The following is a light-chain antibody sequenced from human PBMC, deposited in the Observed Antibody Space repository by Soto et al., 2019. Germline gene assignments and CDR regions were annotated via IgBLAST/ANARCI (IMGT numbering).Light chain of an antibody. V-gene: IGKV3-11*01. J-gene: IGKJ5*01. CDR3: QQRSNWPPS. CDR1: QSVSSY. Sequence: EIMMTQSPATVSVSPGDRAALACRASQSVSSYLAWYQQKPGQAPRLLIYDASNRATGIPARFSGSGSGTDFTLTISILEPEDFAVYYCQQRSNWPPSVGQGTRREIK. CDR2: DAS.